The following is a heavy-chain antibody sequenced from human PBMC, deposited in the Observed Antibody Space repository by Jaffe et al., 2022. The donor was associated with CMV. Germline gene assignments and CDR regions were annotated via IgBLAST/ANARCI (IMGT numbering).Heavy chain of an antibody. Sequence: EVQLVESGGGLVQPGRSLRLSCTASGFTFGDYAMSWVRQAPGKGLEWVGFIRSKAYGGTTEYAASVKGRFTISRDDSKSIAYLQMNSLKTEDTAVYYCRSARYDSSGGSFDYWGQGTLVTVSS. CDR1: GFTFGDYA. J-gene: IGHJ4*02. V-gene: IGHV3-49*04. CDR3: RSARYDSSGGSFDY. CDR2: IRSKAYGGTT. D-gene: IGHD3-22*01.